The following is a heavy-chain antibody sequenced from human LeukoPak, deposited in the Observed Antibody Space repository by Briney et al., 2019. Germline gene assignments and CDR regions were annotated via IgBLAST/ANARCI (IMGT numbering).Heavy chain of an antibody. CDR2: IYYSGST. CDR3: ARHQEQQLGWYYFDY. CDR1: GGSISSYY. V-gene: IGHV4-59*08. D-gene: IGHD6-13*01. Sequence: PSETLSLTCTVSGGSISSYYWSWIRQPPGEGLEWIGYIYYSGSTNYNPSLKSRVTISVDTSKNQFSLKLSSVTAADTAVYYCARHQEQQLGWYYFDYWGQGTLVTVSS. J-gene: IGHJ4*02.